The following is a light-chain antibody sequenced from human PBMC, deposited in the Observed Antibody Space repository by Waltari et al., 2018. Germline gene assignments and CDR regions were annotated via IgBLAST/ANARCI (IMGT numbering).Light chain of an antibody. CDR3: CSYTGTYTHWV. Sequence: QSALTKPRPVSGSPGQSVTISCPGTSHDVGAYNYFFWHQQHPGKAPKLLIYDVSKRPSGVPDRFSASKSGNTASLTISGLQAEDEADYYCCSYTGTYTHWVFGGGTKLTVL. CDR2: DVS. V-gene: IGLV2-11*01. J-gene: IGLJ3*02. CDR1: SHDVGAYNY.